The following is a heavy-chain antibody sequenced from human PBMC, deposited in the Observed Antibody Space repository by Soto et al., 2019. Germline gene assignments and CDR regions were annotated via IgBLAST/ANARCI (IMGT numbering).Heavy chain of an antibody. D-gene: IGHD4-17*01. CDR2: TSSDGSKK. CDR3: AKDLSATTAPDY. J-gene: IGHJ4*02. Sequence: QVQLVESGGGVVQPGRSLTLSCAASGFTFSSYGMHWVRQAPGKGLEWVTGTSSDGSKKYYADSVKGRFTISRDNSKNTLYLPMDSLREEDTAVYYCAKDLSATTAPDYWGQGTLVTVSS. V-gene: IGHV3-30*18. CDR1: GFTFSSYG.